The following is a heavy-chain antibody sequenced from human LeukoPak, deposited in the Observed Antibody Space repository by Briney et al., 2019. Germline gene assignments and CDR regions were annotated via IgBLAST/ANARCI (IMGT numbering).Heavy chain of an antibody. CDR1: GFTFRNHA. D-gene: IGHD6-13*01. J-gene: IGHJ4*02. CDR3: ARDYSRAGGCSDY. CDR2: ILYDGSKK. Sequence: PGGSLRLSCAASGFTFRNHAMHWDRQAPGKELVWVAVILYDGSKKYYADSVKGRFTISRDNAKNTLFLQMNSLRAEDTAVYFCARDYSRAGGCSDYWGQGTLVTVSS. V-gene: IGHV3-30*04.